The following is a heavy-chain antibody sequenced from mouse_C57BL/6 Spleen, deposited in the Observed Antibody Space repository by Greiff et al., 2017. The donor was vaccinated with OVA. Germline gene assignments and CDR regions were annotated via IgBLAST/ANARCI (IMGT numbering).Heavy chain of an antibody. Sequence: QVTLKESGPGILQPSQTLSLTCSFSGFSLSTFGMGVGWIRQPSGKGLEWLAHIWWDDDKYYNPALKSRLTISKDTSKNQVFLKIANVDTADTATYYCARMAVYYGPYYFDYWGQGTTLTVSS. CDR1: GFSLSTFGMG. J-gene: IGHJ2*01. CDR3: ARMAVYYGPYYFDY. D-gene: IGHD2-1*01. CDR2: IWWDDDK. V-gene: IGHV8-8*01.